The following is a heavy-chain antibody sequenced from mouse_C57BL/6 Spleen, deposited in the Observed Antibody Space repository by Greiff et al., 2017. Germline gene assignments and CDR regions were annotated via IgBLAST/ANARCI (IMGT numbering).Heavy chain of an antibody. CDR3: ARADYYGLYFDY. D-gene: IGHD1-1*01. Sequence: QVQLQQPGAELVKPGASVKMSCKASGYTFTSYWITWVKQRPGQGLEWIGDIYPGSGSTNYNEKFKSKATLTVDTSSSTAYMQLSSLTSEDSAVYYCARADYYGLYFDYWGKGTTLTVSS. J-gene: IGHJ2*01. V-gene: IGHV1-55*01. CDR2: IYPGSGST. CDR1: GYTFTSYW.